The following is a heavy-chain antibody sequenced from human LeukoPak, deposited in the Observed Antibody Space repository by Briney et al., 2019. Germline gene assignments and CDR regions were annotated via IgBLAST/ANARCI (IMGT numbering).Heavy chain of an antibody. CDR1: GYIFTDYY. D-gene: IGHD5-12*01. CDR2: VNPNSGGT. J-gene: IGHJ4*02. CDR3: ARAVDQVFDY. Sequence: ASVKVSCKASGYIFTDYYMHWVRQAPGQELGWMGRVNPNSGGTNYAQKLQGRVTMTTDTSTSTAYMELRSLGSDDTAVYYCARAVDQVFDYWGQGTLVTVSS. V-gene: IGHV1/OR15-1*04.